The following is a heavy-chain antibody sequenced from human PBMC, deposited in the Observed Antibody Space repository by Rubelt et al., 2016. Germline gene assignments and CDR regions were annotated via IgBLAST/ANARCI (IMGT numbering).Heavy chain of an antibody. CDR3: ASSWYMVW. Sequence: QVQLKQWGAGVLKPSETLSLTCAVYGGSFSDYHWSWIRQPPGKGLEWIGEINHSGTTNYNPSLKSRVTMSVDTSKKQCSLKLTSVTAADSAVYYCASSWYMVWWGQGTRVTVSS. D-gene: IGHD6-13*01. V-gene: IGHV4-34*01. CDR1: GGSFSDYH. CDR2: INHSGTT. J-gene: IGHJ4*02.